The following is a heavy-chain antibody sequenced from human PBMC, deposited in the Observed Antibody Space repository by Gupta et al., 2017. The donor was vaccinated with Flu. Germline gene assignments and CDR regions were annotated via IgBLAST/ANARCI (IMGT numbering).Heavy chain of an antibody. CDR1: GFTFNNYD. J-gene: IGHJ4*02. Sequence: EVQLVESGGGLVRPGGSLRLACAASGFTFNNYDMNWGRLAPGKGLEWVSFISSRAVTYYTDSVKGRFTISRDKAENSVYLQMNSLRAEDTAFYYCARGHWDSWGQGTLVTVSS. V-gene: IGHV3-48*03. CDR3: ARGHWDS. CDR2: ISSRAVT.